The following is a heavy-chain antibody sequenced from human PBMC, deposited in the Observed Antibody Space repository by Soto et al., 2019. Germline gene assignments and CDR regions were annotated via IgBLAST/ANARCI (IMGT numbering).Heavy chain of an antibody. J-gene: IGHJ4*02. CDR3: ARESEDLTSNLDY. CDR2: ISSTTNYI. V-gene: IGHV3-21*06. Sequence: GGSLRLSCSASGFTFTRYSMNWVRQAPGKGLEWVSSISSTTNYIYYGDSMKGRFTISRDNAKNSLYLEMNSLRAEDTAVYYCARESEDLTSNLDYWGQGTLVTVSS. CDR1: GFTFTRYS.